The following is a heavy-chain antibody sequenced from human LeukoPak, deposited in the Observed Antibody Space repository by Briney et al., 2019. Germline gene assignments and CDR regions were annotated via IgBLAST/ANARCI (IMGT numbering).Heavy chain of an antibody. Sequence: SETLSLTCAVYGGSFSGYYWSWIRQPPGKGLEWIGEINHSGSTSYNPSLKSRVTISVNTSKNQFSLKLSSVTAADTAVYYCASIPTTVAGPNGIDYWGQGTLVTVSS. V-gene: IGHV4-34*01. CDR3: ASIPTTVAGPNGIDY. CDR1: GGSFSGYY. CDR2: INHSGST. D-gene: IGHD6-19*01. J-gene: IGHJ4*02.